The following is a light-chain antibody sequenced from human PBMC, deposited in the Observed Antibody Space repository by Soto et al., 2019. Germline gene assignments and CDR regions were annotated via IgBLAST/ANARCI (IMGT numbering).Light chain of an antibody. CDR3: QQYYNWHRT. J-gene: IGKJ1*01. V-gene: IGKV3-15*01. CDR1: QSVSSN. CDR2: GAS. Sequence: VLTQSPGTLSLSPWERATLSCRARQSVSSNLAWYQHKHGQAPRLLTYGASTRANGIPARFSGSGSGTDVALAISSLQPEDFPVYYCQQYYNWHRTVGQGTKVHIK.